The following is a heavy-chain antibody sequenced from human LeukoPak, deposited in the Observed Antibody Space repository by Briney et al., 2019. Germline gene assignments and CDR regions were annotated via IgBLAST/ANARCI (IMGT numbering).Heavy chain of an antibody. V-gene: IGHV1-2*02. D-gene: IGHD2-8*01. J-gene: IGHJ4*02. Sequence: GASVKVSCKASGYTFTGYYMHWVRQAPGQGLEWMGWINPNSGGTNYAQKFQGRVTMTRDTSISTAYMELSRLRPDDTAVYYCARVSVVMVYAIDYWGQGTLVTVSS. CDR2: INPNSGGT. CDR3: ARVSVVMVYAIDY. CDR1: GYTFTGYY.